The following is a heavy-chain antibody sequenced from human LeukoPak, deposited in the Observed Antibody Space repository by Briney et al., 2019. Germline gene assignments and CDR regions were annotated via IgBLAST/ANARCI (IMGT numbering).Heavy chain of an antibody. CDR3: ARAWGEWLFYFDY. CDR1: GFTFSSYA. Sequence: GALRLSCAASGFTFSSYAMSWVRQAPGKGPEWVSAISGSGGSTYYADSVKGRFTISRDNAKNSLYLQMNSLRAEDTAVYYCARAWGEWLFYFDYWGQGTLVTVSS. V-gene: IGHV3-23*01. D-gene: IGHD3-3*01. CDR2: ISGSGGST. J-gene: IGHJ4*02.